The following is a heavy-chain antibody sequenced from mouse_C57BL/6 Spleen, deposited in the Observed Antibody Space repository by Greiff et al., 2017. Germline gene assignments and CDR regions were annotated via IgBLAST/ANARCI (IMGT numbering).Heavy chain of an antibody. CDR1: GFTLTSSG. CDR2: IWRGGST. J-gene: IGHJ1*03. CDR3: ARRGAWYFDV. Sequence: VKLQESGPGLVQPSQSLSITCTVSGFTLTSSGVHWVRQSPGKGLEWLGVIWRGGSTVYNAAFISTLSISKDNSKRQVFFKMNSVEADDAAIYYCARRGAWYFDVWGTGTTVTVSS. V-gene: IGHV2-2*01.